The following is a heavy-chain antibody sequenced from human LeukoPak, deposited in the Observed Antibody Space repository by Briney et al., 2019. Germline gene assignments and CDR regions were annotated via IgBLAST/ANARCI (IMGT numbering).Heavy chain of an antibody. D-gene: IGHD2-15*01. Sequence: SETLSLTCIVSGGSLNSPNYYWGWIRQPPGKGLEWIGYIYYSGNTNYNPSLKSRVTISLDTSKNQFSLQLRSVTAADTAVYYCARRARATGGGDYFDYWGQGTLVTVSS. CDR2: IYYSGNT. CDR1: GGSLNSPNYY. CDR3: ARRARATGGGDYFDY. J-gene: IGHJ4*02. V-gene: IGHV4-61*05.